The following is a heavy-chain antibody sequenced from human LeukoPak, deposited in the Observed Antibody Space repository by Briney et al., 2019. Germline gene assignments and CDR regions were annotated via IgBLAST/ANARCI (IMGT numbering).Heavy chain of an antibody. CDR2: ISSSGRTI. Sequence: GGSLRLSCAASGFTFSSYEMNWVRQPPGKGREGVSYISSSGRTIYYADSVKGRFSNSRDNAKNSLYLQMNSLRAEDTAVYYCARESGITMVRGAHTPWGQGTLVTVSS. V-gene: IGHV3-48*03. D-gene: IGHD3-10*01. CDR1: GFTFSSYE. J-gene: IGHJ5*02. CDR3: ARESGITMVRGAHTP.